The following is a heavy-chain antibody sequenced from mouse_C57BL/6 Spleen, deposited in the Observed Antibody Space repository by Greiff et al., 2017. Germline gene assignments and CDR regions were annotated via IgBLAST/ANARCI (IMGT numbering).Heavy chain of an antibody. CDR1: GFTFSDYG. V-gene: IGHV5-17*01. J-gene: IGHJ2*01. CDR2: ISSGSSTI. CDR3: ARRNDPYYFDY. Sequence: EVKVEESGGGLVKPGGSLKLSCAASGFTFSDYGMHWVRQAPEKGLEWVAYISSGSSTIYYADTVKGRFTISRDNAKNTLFLQMTSLRSEDTAMYYCARRNDPYYFDYWGQGTTLTVSS.